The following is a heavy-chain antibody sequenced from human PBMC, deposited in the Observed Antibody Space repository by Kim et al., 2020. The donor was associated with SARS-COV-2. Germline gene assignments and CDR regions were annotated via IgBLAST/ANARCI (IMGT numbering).Heavy chain of an antibody. J-gene: IGHJ4*02. CDR1: GGSISSYY. CDR2: IYYSGST. CDR3: ARALEGYSSGWYVDY. Sequence: SETLSLTCTVSGGSISSYYWSWIRQPPGKGLEWIGYIYYSGSTNYNPSLKSRVTISVDTSKNQFSLKLSSVTAADPAVYYCARALEGYSSGWYVDYWGQG. D-gene: IGHD6-19*01. V-gene: IGHV4-59*01.